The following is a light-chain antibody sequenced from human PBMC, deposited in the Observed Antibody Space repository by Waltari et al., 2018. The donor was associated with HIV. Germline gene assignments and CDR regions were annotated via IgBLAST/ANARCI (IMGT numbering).Light chain of an antibody. J-gene: IGKJ1*01. CDR3: QQYNNWLRT. CDR2: GAS. CDR1: QSVSSN. V-gene: IGKV3-15*01. Sequence: EIVMTQSQATLSVSPGERATLSCRASQSVSSNLAWYQQKPGQAPRLLIYGASIRATGIPARFSGSGSGTEFTLTISSLQSEDFAVYYCQQYNNWLRTFGQGTKVEIK.